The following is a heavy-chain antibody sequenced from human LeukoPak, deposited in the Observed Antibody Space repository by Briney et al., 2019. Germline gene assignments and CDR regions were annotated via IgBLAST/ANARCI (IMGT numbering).Heavy chain of an antibody. CDR2: IYSSGST. D-gene: IGHD3-3*01. J-gene: IGHJ4*01. CDR1: GGSISSGSYY. Sequence: SQTLSLTCTVSGGSISSGSYYWSWIRQPAGKGLEWIGRIYSSGSTNYNPSLKSRVTISVDTSKNQLSLKLNSVSAADTAVYYCAREAYDFWSGYYDYWGHGSLVTVSS. V-gene: IGHV4-61*02. CDR3: AREAYDFWSGYYDY.